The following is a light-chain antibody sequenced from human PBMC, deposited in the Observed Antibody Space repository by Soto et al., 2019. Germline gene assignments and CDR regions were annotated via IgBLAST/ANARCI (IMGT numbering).Light chain of an antibody. CDR1: QSFSSW. CDR2: DAS. V-gene: IGKV1-5*01. CDR3: QQYSSYPYT. Sequence: DIQMTQSPSTLSASVGDRVTITCRASQSFSSWLAWYQQKPGKAPKLLIFDASSLARGVTSRFSGSRSGTAFTLTITSLPSDDFASYYCQQYSSYPYTFGQGT. J-gene: IGKJ2*01.